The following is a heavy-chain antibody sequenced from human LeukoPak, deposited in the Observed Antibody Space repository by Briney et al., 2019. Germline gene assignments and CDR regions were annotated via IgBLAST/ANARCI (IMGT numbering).Heavy chain of an antibody. CDR1: GYTFIDYY. V-gene: IGHV1-2*02. D-gene: IGHD1-26*01. J-gene: IGHJ4*02. Sequence: ASGKVSCKAAGYTFIDYYMHWVRQAPGQGLGWIGWISPNSGGTKYVQKFQGRVTMTRDTSITTVYMELSGLSFDDTAVYYCARGGGRYSVDYWGPGTLVIVSS. CDR2: ISPNSGGT. CDR3: ARGGGRYSVDY.